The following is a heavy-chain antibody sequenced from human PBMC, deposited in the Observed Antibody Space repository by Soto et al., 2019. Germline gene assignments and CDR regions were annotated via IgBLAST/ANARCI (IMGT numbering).Heavy chain of an antibody. J-gene: IGHJ4*02. Sequence: SETHSLTCTVADGSIGNSNYYWGLIHQPPGKGLEWIGSIYYSGTTYYNPSLKSRVTISVDTSKNQFSLKLSSVTAADTAVYYCARHRNIVSTIDYWGQGTLVTVSS. CDR2: IYYSGTT. CDR1: DGSIGNSNYY. V-gene: IGHV4-39*01. CDR3: ARHRNIVSTIDY. D-gene: IGHD5-12*01.